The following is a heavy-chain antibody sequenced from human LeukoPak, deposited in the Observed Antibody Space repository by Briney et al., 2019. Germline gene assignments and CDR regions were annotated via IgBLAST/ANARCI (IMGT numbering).Heavy chain of an antibody. D-gene: IGHD3-3*01. CDR3: ARDPPGWGYDPGSGYFDY. CDR1: GDSVSSNSAA. V-gene: IGHV6-1*01. Sequence: SRTLSLTCAISGDSVSSNSAAWNWIRQSPSRGLEWLGRTYYRSKWYNDYAVSVKSRITINPDTSKNQFSLQLNSVTPEDTAVYYCARDPPGWGYDPGSGYFDYWGQGTLVTVSS. J-gene: IGHJ4*02. CDR2: TYYRSKWYN.